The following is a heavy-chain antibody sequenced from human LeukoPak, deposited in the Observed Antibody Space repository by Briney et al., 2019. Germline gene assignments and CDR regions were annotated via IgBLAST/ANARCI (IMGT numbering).Heavy chain of an antibody. J-gene: IGHJ4*02. CDR3: ARVDLGGSGYFFDL. CDR2: ISYTGSA. Sequence: SETLSLTCAVSGGYINSHYWGWIRQPPGKVLEYIGYISYTGSAIYSPSLESRVTISIDTSKKQFSLNLRSVNTADTAVYYCARVDLGGSGYFFDLWGQGALVTVSS. D-gene: IGHD3-22*01. V-gene: IGHV4-59*11. CDR1: GGYINSHY.